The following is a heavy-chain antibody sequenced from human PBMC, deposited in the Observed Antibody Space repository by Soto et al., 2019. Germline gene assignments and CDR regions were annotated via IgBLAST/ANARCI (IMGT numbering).Heavy chain of an antibody. CDR3: ARFSYSGYDR. J-gene: IGHJ3*01. V-gene: IGHV3-72*01. D-gene: IGHD5-12*01. CDR1: GFTFSDHY. CDR2: TRNKANSYTT. Sequence: PGGSLRLSCAASGFTFSDHYMDWVRQAPGKGLEWVGRTRNKANSYTTEYAASVKGRFTISIDDSKNSLYLQMNSLKTEDTAVYYWARFSYSGYDRWGQGTMVTVSS.